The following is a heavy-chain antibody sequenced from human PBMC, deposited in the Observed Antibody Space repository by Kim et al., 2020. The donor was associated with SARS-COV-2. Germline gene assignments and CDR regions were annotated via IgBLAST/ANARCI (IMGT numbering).Heavy chain of an antibody. CDR2: ISYDGSNK. D-gene: IGHD5-18*01. CDR1: GFTFSSYA. J-gene: IGHJ3*02. Sequence: GGSLRLSCAASGFTFSSYAMHWVRQAPGKGREGVAVISYDGSNKYYADSVKGRFTISRDNSKNTLYLQMNSLRAEDTAVYYCARPKVGSYGSAFDIWGQGTMVTVSS. V-gene: IGHV3-30-3*01. CDR3: ARPKVGSYGSAFDI.